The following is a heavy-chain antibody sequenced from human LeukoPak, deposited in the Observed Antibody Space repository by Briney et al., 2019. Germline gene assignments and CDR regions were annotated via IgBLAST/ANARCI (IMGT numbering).Heavy chain of an antibody. D-gene: IGHD4-23*01. CDR3: ARLYKPTTVATTNYYYYYMDV. CDR2: INHSGST. J-gene: IGHJ6*03. CDR1: GGSFSGYY. Sequence: SETLSLTCAVYGGSFSGYYWSWIRQPPGKGLEWIGEINHSGSTNYNPSLKSRVTISVDTSKNQFSLKLSSVTAADTAAYYCARLYKPTTVATTNYYYYYMDVWGKGTTVTVSS. V-gene: IGHV4-34*01.